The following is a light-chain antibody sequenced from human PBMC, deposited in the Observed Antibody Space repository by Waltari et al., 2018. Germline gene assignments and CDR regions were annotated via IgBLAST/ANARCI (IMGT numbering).Light chain of an antibody. Sequence: EIVLTQSPATLSLSPGERATLSCRASQSVSSYSAWYQQKPGQTPRLLIHDASNRATGMPARFSGSGSGTDFTLTISSLEPEDSAVYYCQHRISWPPWTFGQGTKVEIK. J-gene: IGKJ1*01. V-gene: IGKV3-11*01. CDR1: QSVSSY. CDR3: QHRISWPPWT. CDR2: DAS.